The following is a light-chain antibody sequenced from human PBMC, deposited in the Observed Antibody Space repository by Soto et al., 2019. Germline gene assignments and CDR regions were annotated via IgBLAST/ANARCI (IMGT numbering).Light chain of an antibody. J-gene: IGKJ2*01. V-gene: IGKV1-39*01. CDR3: EQSYATPYT. Sequence: DIQMTQSPSSQSAVVGARVTITCRASQNSGKYLNWYQQKPGNAPNLLIYAASSLQSGVPPRFSGSGSGTDFTLTISSLQPEDFATYYCEQSYATPYTFGQGTKLEIK. CDR1: QNSGKY. CDR2: AAS.